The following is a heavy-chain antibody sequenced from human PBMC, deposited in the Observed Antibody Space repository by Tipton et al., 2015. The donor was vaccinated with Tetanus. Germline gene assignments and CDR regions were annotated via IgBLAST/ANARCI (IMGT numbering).Heavy chain of an antibody. Sequence: SLRLSCAASRFTFSSYAMSWVRQAPGKGLEWVSAISGSATSTYYADSVKGRFTISRDNSKSTVYLQMNSLRAEDTAVYYCTEGTSRVSTTGIPAWGQGTMVTVSS. V-gene: IGHV3-23*01. CDR1: RFTFSSYA. J-gene: IGHJ3*01. CDR3: TEGTSRVSTTGIPA. CDR2: ISGSATST. D-gene: IGHD2-8*02.